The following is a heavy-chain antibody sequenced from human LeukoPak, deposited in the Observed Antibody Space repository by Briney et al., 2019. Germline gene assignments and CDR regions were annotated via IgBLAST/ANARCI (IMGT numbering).Heavy chain of an antibody. Sequence: ASVKVSCKASGYTFPSYFMHWVRQAPGQGLEWMGRINPNSGATNYAQKFQGRVTMTRDTSISTAYMELSRLRSDDTAVYYCARGYRTVGAIEYFQHWGQGTLVTVSS. CDR1: GYTFPSYF. V-gene: IGHV1-2*06. J-gene: IGHJ1*01. CDR2: INPNSGAT. CDR3: ARGYRTVGAIEYFQH. D-gene: IGHD1-26*01.